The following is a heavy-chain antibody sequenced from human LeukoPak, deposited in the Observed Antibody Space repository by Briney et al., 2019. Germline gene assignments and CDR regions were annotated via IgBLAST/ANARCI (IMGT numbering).Heavy chain of an antibody. J-gene: IGHJ4*02. CDR1: GYTFTSYD. CDR3: ARDQEGFDY. CDR2: IYPRDGST. V-gene: IGHV1-46*01. Sequence: GASVKVSCKASGYTFTSYDINWVRQAPGQGLEWMGMIYPRDGSTSYAQKFQGRVTVTRDTSTSTVHVELSGLRSEDTAVYYCARDQEGFDYWGQGTLVTVSS.